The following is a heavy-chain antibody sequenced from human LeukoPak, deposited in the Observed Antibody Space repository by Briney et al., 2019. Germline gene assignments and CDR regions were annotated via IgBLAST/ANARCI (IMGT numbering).Heavy chain of an antibody. CDR2: INTDTGNP. CDR1: GYTFTKYA. Sequence: WASVQVSCKTSGYTFTKYAINWVRQAPGQGLEWMGWINTDTGNPTYAQGFTGRFVFSLDTSVNTAYLQITSLKAEDTAVNYCARTYSGSYSVDSWGQGTLVTVSS. CDR3: ARTYSGSYSVDS. J-gene: IGHJ5*01. V-gene: IGHV7-4-1*02. D-gene: IGHD1-26*01.